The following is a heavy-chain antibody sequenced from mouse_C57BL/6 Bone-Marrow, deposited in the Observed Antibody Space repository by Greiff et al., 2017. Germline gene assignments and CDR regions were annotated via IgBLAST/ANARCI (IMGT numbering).Heavy chain of an antibody. V-gene: IGHV5-4*01. CDR1: GFTFSSYA. CDR3: AGDRDWAFAY. Sequence: EVQLVESGGGLVKPGGSLKLSCAASGFTFSSYAMSWVRQTPEKRLEWVATISDGGSYTYYPDNVESRFPISRDNAKNNLYLQISHLKSEDTAMYYFAGDRDWAFAYWGQGTLVTVSA. D-gene: IGHD2-13*01. CDR2: ISDGGSYT. J-gene: IGHJ3*01.